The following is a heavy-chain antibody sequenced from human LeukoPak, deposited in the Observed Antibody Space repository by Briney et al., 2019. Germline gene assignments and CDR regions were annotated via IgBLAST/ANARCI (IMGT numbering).Heavy chain of an antibody. D-gene: IGHD6-6*01. Sequence: GGSLRLSCAASEFTFTSYELNWVRQAPGKGLEWVSCISSSGNTISYADSVKGRFTISRDNAENSLYLQVISLRAEDTAVYYCARGPSIAARYDAFDIWGQGTMVTVSS. CDR1: EFTFTSYE. V-gene: IGHV3-48*03. CDR3: ARGPSIAARYDAFDI. J-gene: IGHJ3*02. CDR2: ISSSGNTI.